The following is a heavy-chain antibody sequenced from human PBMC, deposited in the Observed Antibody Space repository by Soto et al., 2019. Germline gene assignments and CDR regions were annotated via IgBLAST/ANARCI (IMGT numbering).Heavy chain of an antibody. CDR1: AFTFSSYA. D-gene: IGHD2-21*02. CDR3: AKGRASDCPGCTQDY. V-gene: IGHV3-23*01. J-gene: IGHJ4*02. CDR2: VSGSGDST. Sequence: PGGSLRLSCAASAFTFSSYAMSWVRQAPGKGLEWVSAVSGSGDSTYYADSVKGRFTISRDNSKNTLYLQMKSLRAEDTAVYYCAKGRASDCPGCTQDYWGQGTLVTVSS.